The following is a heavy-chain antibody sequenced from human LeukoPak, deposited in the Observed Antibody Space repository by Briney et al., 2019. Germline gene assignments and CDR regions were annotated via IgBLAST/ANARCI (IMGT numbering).Heavy chain of an antibody. Sequence: ASVKVSCKVSGYTLTELSMHWVRQAPGKGLEWMGGFDPEDGETIYAQKFQGRVTMTEDTSTDTAYMELSSLRSEDTAVYYCARDLTLGDFDAFDIWGQGTMVTVSS. J-gene: IGHJ3*02. CDR2: FDPEDGET. CDR3: ARDLTLGDFDAFDI. CDR1: GYTLTELS. V-gene: IGHV1-24*01. D-gene: IGHD2-21*01.